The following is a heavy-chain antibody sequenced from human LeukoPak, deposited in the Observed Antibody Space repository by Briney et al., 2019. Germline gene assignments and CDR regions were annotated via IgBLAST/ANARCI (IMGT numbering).Heavy chain of an antibody. D-gene: IGHD6-13*01. CDR1: GFTFSNAW. V-gene: IGHV3-15*01. J-gene: IGHJ4*02. CDR3: TTGSSSRYRTTLFDY. CDR2: IKSKTDGGTT. Sequence: GGSLRLSCAASGFTFSNAWMSWVRQAPGKGLEWVGRIKSKTDGGTTDYAAPVKGRFTIARDDSKNTLYLQMNSLKTEHTAVYYCTTGSSSRYRTTLFDYWGQGTLVTVSS.